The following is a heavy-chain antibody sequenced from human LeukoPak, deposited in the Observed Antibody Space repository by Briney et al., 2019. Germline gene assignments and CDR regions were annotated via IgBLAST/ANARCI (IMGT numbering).Heavy chain of an antibody. V-gene: IGHV1-2*06. Sequence: ASVKVSCTASGYTFTGYYMHWVRQAPGQGLEWMGRINPNSGGTNYAQKFQGRVTMTRDTSISTAYMELSRLRSDDTAVYYCASWDIVVVPAATFDYWGQGTLVTVSS. CDR1: GYTFTGYY. CDR2: INPNSGGT. CDR3: ASWDIVVVPAATFDY. D-gene: IGHD2-2*01. J-gene: IGHJ4*02.